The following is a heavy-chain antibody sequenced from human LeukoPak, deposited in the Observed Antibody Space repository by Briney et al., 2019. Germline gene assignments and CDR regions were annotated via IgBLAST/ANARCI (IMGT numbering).Heavy chain of an antibody. CDR2: INHSGST. D-gene: IGHD2-8*02. V-gene: IGHV4-34*01. CDR1: GGSFSGYY. J-gene: IGHJ4*02. Sequence: KPSETLSLTCAVYGGSFSGYYWSWIRQPPGKGLEWIGEINHSGSTNYNPSLKSRVTMSVDTSKNQFSLRLSSVTAADTAVYYCASRFTHISGVDFWGQGTLVTVSS. CDR3: ASRFTHISGVDF.